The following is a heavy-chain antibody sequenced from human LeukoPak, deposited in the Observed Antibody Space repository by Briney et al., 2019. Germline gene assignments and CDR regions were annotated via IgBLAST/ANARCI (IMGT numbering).Heavy chain of an antibody. CDR1: GFTVSSNY. V-gene: IGHV3-66*01. D-gene: IGHD4-17*01. CDR3: ARVRDGDYYDY. J-gene: IGHJ4*02. CDR2: IYSGGST. Sequence: PGGSLRLSCAASGFTVSSNYMSWVRQAPGKELEWVSVIYSGGSTYYADSVKGRFTISRDNSKNTLYLQMNSLRADDTAVYYCARVRDGDYYDYWGQGTQVTVSS.